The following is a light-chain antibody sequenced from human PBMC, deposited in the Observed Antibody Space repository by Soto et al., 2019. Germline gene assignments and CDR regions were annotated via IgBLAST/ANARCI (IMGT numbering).Light chain of an antibody. CDR3: QQYNSYPLP. CDR1: RCISSW. Sequence: DIPMTQSPSTLSASVGDRVTITCRASRCISSWLAWYQQKPGKAPKLLIYKASSLESGVPSRFSGSGSGTEFTLTLSSLQPDDFATYYCQQYNSYPLPFGGGAKVEIK. J-gene: IGKJ4*01. V-gene: IGKV1-5*03. CDR2: KAS.